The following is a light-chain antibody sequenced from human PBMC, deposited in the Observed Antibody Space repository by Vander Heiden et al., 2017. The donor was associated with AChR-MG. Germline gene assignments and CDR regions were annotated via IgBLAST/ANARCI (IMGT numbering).Light chain of an antibody. CDR1: QGISNY. J-gene: IGKJ2*01. Sequence: DIQMTQSPSAMSASVGDRVTIPCRASQGISNYLAWLQQKPGKVPKRLIYDAASLQSGVPSRFSGSGSCTEFILTISSRQPEDFATYYCLQHNSYPLYTFGQGTKLEIK. CDR3: LQHNSYPLYT. CDR2: DAA. V-gene: IGKV1-17*03.